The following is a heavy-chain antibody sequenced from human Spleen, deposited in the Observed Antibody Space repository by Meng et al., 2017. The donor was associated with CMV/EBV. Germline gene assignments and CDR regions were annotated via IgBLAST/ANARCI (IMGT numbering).Heavy chain of an antibody. D-gene: IGHD2-8*01. CDR1: YTFTGYY. Sequence: YTFTGYYMQWVRQAPGQGFEWIGWINPKPGGTKYAQNFQGRITLTRDTSIRTAYMELNRLTSDDTAFYYCARGGGPPPECSNGVCSPWGQGTQVTVSS. V-gene: IGHV1-2*02. J-gene: IGHJ1*01. CDR2: INPKPGGT. CDR3: ARGGGPPPECSNGVCSP.